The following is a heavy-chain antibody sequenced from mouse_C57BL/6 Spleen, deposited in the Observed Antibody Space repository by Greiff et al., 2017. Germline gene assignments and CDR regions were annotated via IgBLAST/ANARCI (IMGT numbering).Heavy chain of an antibody. CDR1: GFSLTSYG. J-gene: IGHJ3*01. CDR3: SAFYCGSRGRFAC. CDR2: IWGDGST. D-gene: IGHD1-1*01. Sequence: QVQLQQSGPGLVAPSQSLSITCTVSGFSLTSYGVSWVRQPPGKGLEWLGVIWGDGSTNYHSALISRLSISKDNSKSQVFLKLNSLQAYDTAAYYCSAFYCGSRGRFACGGQGTLVTVSA. V-gene: IGHV2-3*01.